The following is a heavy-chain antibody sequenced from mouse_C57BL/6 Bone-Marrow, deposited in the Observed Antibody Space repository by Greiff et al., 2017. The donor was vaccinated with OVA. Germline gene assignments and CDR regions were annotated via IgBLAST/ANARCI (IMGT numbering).Heavy chain of an antibody. J-gene: IGHJ3*01. CDR2: IDPENGDT. CDR3: TTWYFLWFAY. D-gene: IGHD1-1*02. V-gene: IGHV14-4*01. Sequence: VQLQQSGAELVRPGASVKLSCTASGFNIKDDYMHWVKQRPEQGLEWIGWIDPENGDTEYASKFQGKATITADTSSNTAYLQLSSLTSEDTAVYYCTTWYFLWFAYWGQGTLVTVSA. CDR1: GFNIKDDY.